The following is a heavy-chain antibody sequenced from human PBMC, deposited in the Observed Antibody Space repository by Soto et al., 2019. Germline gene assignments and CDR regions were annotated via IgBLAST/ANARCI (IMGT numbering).Heavy chain of an antibody. CDR2: MRGDGGTT. Sequence: GGSLRLSCAASVFTFSSYAMSWVRQAPGKGLEWVSVMRGDGGTTYYTDSVKGRFTISRDNSKNTLYLQMNSLRAEDTAVYYCAKNLLNYYDGRGPDNYFDSWGQGTLVTVSS. CDR1: VFTFSSYA. CDR3: AKNLLNYYDGRGPDNYFDS. D-gene: IGHD3-22*01. V-gene: IGHV3-23*01. J-gene: IGHJ4*02.